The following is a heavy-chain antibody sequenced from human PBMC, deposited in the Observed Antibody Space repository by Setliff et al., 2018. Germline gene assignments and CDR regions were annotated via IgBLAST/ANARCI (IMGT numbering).Heavy chain of an antibody. V-gene: IGHV1-2*02. CDR2: INPNSGGT. CDR1: EYSFTGYY. Sequence: ASVKVSCKASEYSFTGYYVHWVRQAPGQGLEWMGWINPNSGGTHCAQKFQGRVTMIRDTSKSTVYMELRSLRSDDTAVYYCARDLDYQYYYDSSGRDAFDIWGQGTMVTVSS. CDR3: ARDLDYQYYYDSSGRDAFDI. J-gene: IGHJ3*02. D-gene: IGHD3-22*01.